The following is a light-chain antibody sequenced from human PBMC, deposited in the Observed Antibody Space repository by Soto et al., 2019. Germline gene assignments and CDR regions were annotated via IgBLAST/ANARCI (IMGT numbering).Light chain of an antibody. CDR3: VAWDDRLDGPV. V-gene: IGLV1-40*01. J-gene: IGLJ2*01. Sequence: QSVLTQPPSVSGAPGQRVTISCTGSSSNIGAGYDVHWYQQLPGTAPKLLIFRNNNRPSGVPDRFSGSKSGTSASLAITGLQAEDEADYFCVAWDDRLDGPVFGGGTQLTVL. CDR1: SSNIGAGYD. CDR2: RNN.